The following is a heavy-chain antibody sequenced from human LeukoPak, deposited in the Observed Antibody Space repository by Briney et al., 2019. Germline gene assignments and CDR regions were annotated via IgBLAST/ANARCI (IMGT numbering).Heavy chain of an antibody. Sequence: GGSLRLSCAASGFTFSSYAMSWVRQGPGKGLEWVSAISGSGGSTYYADSVKGRFTISRDNSKNTLYLQMNSLRAEDAAVYYCAKGRDDSSGYYFTRDAFDIWGQGTMVTVSS. CDR2: ISGSGGST. D-gene: IGHD3-22*01. V-gene: IGHV3-23*01. CDR3: AKGRDDSSGYYFTRDAFDI. J-gene: IGHJ3*02. CDR1: GFTFSSYA.